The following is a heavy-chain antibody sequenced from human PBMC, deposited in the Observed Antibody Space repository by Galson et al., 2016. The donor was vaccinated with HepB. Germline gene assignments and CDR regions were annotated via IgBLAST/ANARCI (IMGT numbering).Heavy chain of an antibody. CDR3: ARILVGCTGTSCFFGP. J-gene: IGHJ5*02. V-gene: IGHV4-59*12. Sequence: ETLSLTCIVSGGSINGYYWSWIRQPPGKGLEWIGNIYYSGSTNYNPSLKSRVTMSVDTSKNQFSLKLTSVTAADTAGYYCARILVGCTGTSCFFGPWGQGTLVTVSS. D-gene: IGHD2-2*01. CDR1: GGSINGYY. CDR2: IYYSGST.